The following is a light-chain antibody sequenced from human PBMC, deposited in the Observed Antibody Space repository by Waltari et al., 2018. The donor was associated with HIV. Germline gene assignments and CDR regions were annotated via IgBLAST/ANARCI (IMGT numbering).Light chain of an antibody. CDR2: RKT. Sequence: QSVLTQPPSASGTPGQRVTISCSESNSNIGRNYVYWYQQLPGTAPKPLLHRKTRRPSGVPDRVSGSKSGTSASLAISGRRSEDEADYYCAAWGNSLSLLFGGGTKLTVL. J-gene: IGLJ2*01. CDR3: AAWGNSLSLL. V-gene: IGLV1-47*01. CDR1: NSNIGRNY.